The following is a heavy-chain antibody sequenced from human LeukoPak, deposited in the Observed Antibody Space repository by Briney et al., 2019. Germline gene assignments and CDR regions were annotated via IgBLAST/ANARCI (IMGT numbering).Heavy chain of an antibody. D-gene: IGHD3-3*01. Sequence: SETLSLTCAVYGGSFSGYYWSWIRQPPGKGLEWIGEINDSGSTNYNPSLKSRVTISVDTSKKQFSLKLSSVTAADTAVYYCARLRFVYYYNYMDVWDKGTMVSVSS. CDR1: GGSFSGYY. V-gene: IGHV4-34*01. CDR3: ARLRFVYYYNYMDV. J-gene: IGHJ6*03. CDR2: INDSGST.